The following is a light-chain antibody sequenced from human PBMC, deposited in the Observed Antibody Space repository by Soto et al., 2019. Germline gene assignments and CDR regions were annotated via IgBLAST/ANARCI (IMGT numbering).Light chain of an antibody. Sequence: DIVMTQSPDSLAVSLGERATINCKSSQSVLYSSNNKNYLAWYQQKPGQPPKLLIYWASTRESGVPDRFSGSGSGTDFTLTISSLQAADVAVYYCQQYYSTPWTFGQGTKVYIK. CDR1: QSVLYSSNNKNY. J-gene: IGKJ1*01. CDR2: WAS. V-gene: IGKV4-1*01. CDR3: QQYYSTPWT.